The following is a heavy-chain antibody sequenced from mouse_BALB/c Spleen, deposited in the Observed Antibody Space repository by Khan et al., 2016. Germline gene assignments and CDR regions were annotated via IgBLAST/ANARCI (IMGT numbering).Heavy chain of an antibody. J-gene: IGHJ1*01. CDR1: GYSITSDYA. CDR2: ISYSGST. CDR3: ARAPPGWYFDV. V-gene: IGHV3-2*02. Sequence: EVELVESGPGLVKPSQSLSLTCTVTGYSITSDYAWNWIRQFPGNKLEWMGYISYSGSTSYNPSLKSRISITRDTSKNQFFLQLNSVTTEDTATSYCARAPPGWYFDVWGAGTTVTVSS.